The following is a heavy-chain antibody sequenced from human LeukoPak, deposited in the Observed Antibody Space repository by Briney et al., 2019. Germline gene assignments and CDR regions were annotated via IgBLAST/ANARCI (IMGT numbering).Heavy chain of an antibody. Sequence: SETLSLTCTVSGDSITTYYWSWIRQPPGQGLEWIGHIYYSGSTNYNPSLKSRVTISVDTSKNQFSLKLTSVTAADTAVYYCARDGVKTVTGRWEWFDPWGQGTLVTVSS. CDR3: ARDGVKTVTGRWEWFDP. D-gene: IGHD4-17*01. CDR2: IYYSGST. J-gene: IGHJ5*02. CDR1: GDSITTYY. V-gene: IGHV4-59*01.